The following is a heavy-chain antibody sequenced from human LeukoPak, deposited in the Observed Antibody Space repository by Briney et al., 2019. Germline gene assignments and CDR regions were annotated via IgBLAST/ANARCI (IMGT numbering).Heavy chain of an antibody. Sequence: GGSLRLSCAASGFTFSSYSMNWVRQAPGKGLEWVSYISSSSTTIYYADSVKGRFTISRDNVKNSLYLQMNSLRAEDTALYYCARERGYSSSAFDIWGQGTMVTVSS. CDR1: GFTFSSYS. V-gene: IGHV3-48*01. J-gene: IGHJ3*02. CDR3: ARERGYSSSAFDI. CDR2: ISSSSTTI. D-gene: IGHD5-18*01.